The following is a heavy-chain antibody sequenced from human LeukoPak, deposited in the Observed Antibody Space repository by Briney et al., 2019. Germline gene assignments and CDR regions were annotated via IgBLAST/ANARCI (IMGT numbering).Heavy chain of an antibody. V-gene: IGHV4-34*01. CDR3: ARVTMIVVVNWFDP. CDR2: SNHSGST. CDR1: GGSFSGYY. D-gene: IGHD3-22*01. J-gene: IGHJ5*02. Sequence: SETLSLTCAVYGGSFSGYYWSWIRQPPGKGREWIGESNHSGSTNYNPSLKSRVTISVDTSKNQFSLKLSPVTAADTAVYYCARVTMIVVVNWFDPWGQGTLVTVSS.